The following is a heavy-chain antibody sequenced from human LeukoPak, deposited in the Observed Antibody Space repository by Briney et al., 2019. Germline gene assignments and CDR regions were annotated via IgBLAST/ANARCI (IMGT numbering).Heavy chain of an antibody. CDR3: ATDGPYFAGEASD. CDR2: INSDGSGT. Sequence: GGSLRLSCAASGFTFSNYWMHWVRQAPGKGLEWVSRINSDGSGTSYADSVKGRFTISRDNAKNTLYLQMNSLRAEDTAVYYCATDGPYFAGEASDWGQGTLVTVSS. J-gene: IGHJ4*02. V-gene: IGHV3-74*01. CDR1: GFTFSNYW. D-gene: IGHD2/OR15-2a*01.